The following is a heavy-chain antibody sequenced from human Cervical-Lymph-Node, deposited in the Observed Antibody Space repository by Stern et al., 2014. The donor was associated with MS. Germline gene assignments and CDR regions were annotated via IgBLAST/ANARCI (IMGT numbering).Heavy chain of an antibody. V-gene: IGHV3-7*01. Sequence: EVQLVESGGGLVHPGGSLRLSCAASGFTFSTYWMSWVRQAPGKGLEWVAHIKKDGTEKFYVDSVGGRFTISRDNAKNSVYLQMNSLRAEDTAIYYCARDLGYSYDSSGGSDYWGQGTLVTVSS. CDR3: ARDLGYSYDSSGGSDY. D-gene: IGHD3-22*01. CDR2: IKKDGTEK. J-gene: IGHJ4*02. CDR1: GFTFSTYW.